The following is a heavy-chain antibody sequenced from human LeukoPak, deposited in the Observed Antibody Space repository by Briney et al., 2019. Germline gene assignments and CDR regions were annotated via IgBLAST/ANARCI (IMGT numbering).Heavy chain of an antibody. Sequence: GASVKVSCKASGYTFTGYYMHWVRQAPGQGLEWMGWINPNSGGTNYAQKFQGRVTMTRDTSISTAYMELSRLRSDDTAVYYCASPIVGARTRSYYYYYYMDVWGKGTTVTISS. CDR2: INPNSGGT. J-gene: IGHJ6*03. CDR3: ASPIVGARTRSYYYYYYMDV. CDR1: GYTFTGYY. D-gene: IGHD1-26*01. V-gene: IGHV1-2*02.